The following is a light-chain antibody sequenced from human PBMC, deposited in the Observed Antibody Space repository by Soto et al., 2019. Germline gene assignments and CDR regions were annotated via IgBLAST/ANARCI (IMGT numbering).Light chain of an antibody. CDR3: QQSYSTPIT. CDR2: TAS. V-gene: IGKV1-39*01. J-gene: IGKJ5*01. CDR1: QSISTY. Sequence: DIQMTQSPSSLSASVGDRVTITCRASQSISTYLNWYQQTPGEAPKLLIYTASSLQSGVPSRFSGSRSGTDFTLTISSLQPEDFATYYCQQSYSTPITFGQGTRLENK.